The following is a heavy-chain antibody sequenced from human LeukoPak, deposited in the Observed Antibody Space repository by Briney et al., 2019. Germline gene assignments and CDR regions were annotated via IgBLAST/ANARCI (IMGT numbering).Heavy chain of an antibody. Sequence: GGPLTLSCAASGFTFSSYGMHWVRQAPGKGLEWVAFIRYDGSNKSYADSVKGRFTISRDNSKNTLYLQMNSLRAEDTAVYYCAKDNGAYYGSGSYDYNDYWGQGTLVTVSS. V-gene: IGHV3-30*02. J-gene: IGHJ4*02. CDR3: AKDNGAYYGSGSYDYNDY. D-gene: IGHD3-10*01. CDR1: GFTFSSYG. CDR2: IRYDGSNK.